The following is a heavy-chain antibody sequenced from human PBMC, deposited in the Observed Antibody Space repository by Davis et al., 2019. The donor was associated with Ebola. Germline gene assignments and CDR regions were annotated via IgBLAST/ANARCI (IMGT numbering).Heavy chain of an antibody. J-gene: IGHJ5*02. CDR3: ARVGFSDSSGYYLNWFDP. Sequence: PSETLSLTCTVSGGSISSGDYYWSWIRQPPGKGLEWIGYIYYSGSTYYNPSLKSRVTISVDTSKNQFSLKLSSVTAADTAVYYCARVGFSDSSGYYLNWFDPWGQVTLVTVSS. D-gene: IGHD3-22*01. CDR1: GGSISSGDYY. CDR2: IYYSGST. V-gene: IGHV4-30-4*01.